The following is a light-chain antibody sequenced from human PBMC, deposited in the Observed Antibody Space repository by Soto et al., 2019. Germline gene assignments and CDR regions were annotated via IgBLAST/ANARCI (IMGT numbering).Light chain of an antibody. Sequence: QSALTQPASVSGSPGQSITISCTGTSSDVGGYNYVSWYQQHPGKVPKLMIYEVSNRPSGVSNRFSGSKSGNTASLTISGLQAEDEADYYCSSYTSSSNVFGTGTKLTVL. CDR2: EVS. CDR3: SSYTSSSNV. CDR1: SSDVGGYNY. J-gene: IGLJ1*01. V-gene: IGLV2-14*01.